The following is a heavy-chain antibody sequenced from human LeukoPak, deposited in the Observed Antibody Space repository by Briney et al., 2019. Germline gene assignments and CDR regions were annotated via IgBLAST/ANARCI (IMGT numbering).Heavy chain of an antibody. CDR1: GYPLTELS. Sequence: ASVKVSCKVSGYPLTELSMHWVRQAPGKGLEWMGGFDPEDGETIYAQKFQGRVTITTDESTSTAYMELSSLRSEDTAVYYCARDEAITIFGVVTYAFDIWGQGTMVTVSS. V-gene: IGHV1-24*01. D-gene: IGHD3-3*01. CDR2: FDPEDGET. J-gene: IGHJ3*02. CDR3: ARDEAITIFGVVTYAFDI.